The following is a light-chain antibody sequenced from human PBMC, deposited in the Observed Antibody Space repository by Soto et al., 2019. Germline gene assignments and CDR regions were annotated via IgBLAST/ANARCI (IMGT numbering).Light chain of an antibody. CDR2: GAS. CDR3: QQFNSYPCT. V-gene: IGKV1-9*01. Sequence: DIQLTQSPSFLSASIGDRVTITCRASQDISAYLAWYQQKPGKAPNLLIYGASTLQSGVPSRFSGSGSGTEFTLTISSLQPEDFATYYCQQFNSYPCTFGQGTRLEIK. CDR1: QDISAY. J-gene: IGKJ5*01.